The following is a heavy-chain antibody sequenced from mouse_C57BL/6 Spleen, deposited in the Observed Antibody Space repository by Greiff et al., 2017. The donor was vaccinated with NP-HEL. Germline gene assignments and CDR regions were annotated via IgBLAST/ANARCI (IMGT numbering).Heavy chain of an antibody. CDR1: GFTFSDYG. D-gene: IGHD4-1*01. Sequence: EVQVVESGGGLVKPGGSLKLSCAASGFTFSDYGMHWVRQAPEKGLEWVAYISSGSSTIYYADTVKGRFTISRDNAKNTLFLQMTSLRSEDTAMYYCARKELGRQGWFAYWGQGTLVTVSA. CDR2: ISSGSSTI. V-gene: IGHV5-17*01. CDR3: ARKELGRQGWFAY. J-gene: IGHJ3*01.